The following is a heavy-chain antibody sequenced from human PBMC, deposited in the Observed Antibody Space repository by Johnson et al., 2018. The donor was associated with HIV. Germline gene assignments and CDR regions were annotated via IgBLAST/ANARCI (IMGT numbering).Heavy chain of an antibody. D-gene: IGHD5-18*01. J-gene: IGHJ3*01. V-gene: IGHV3-53*01. CDR2: IYSGGST. Sequence: MLLVESGGGLIQPGGSLRLSCAASGFTVSSNYMSWVRQAPGKGLEWVSVIYSGGSTYYADSVKGRFTISRDNSKNTLYLQMNSLRAEDTAVYYCARDGRDLVTRGGFDVWGPGTVVTVSS. CDR1: GFTVSSNY. CDR3: ARDGRDLVTRGGFDV.